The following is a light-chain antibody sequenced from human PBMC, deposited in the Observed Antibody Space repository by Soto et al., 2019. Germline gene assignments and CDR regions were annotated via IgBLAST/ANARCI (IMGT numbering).Light chain of an antibody. Sequence: EIVLTQSPGTLSLSPGERATLSCRASQTISSSFLAWYQQQPGQAPRLLIYGASRRATGIPDRFSGSGSGTDFSLTIDSLEPEDFAVYYCHQYGSSPRTFGQGTKVEI. CDR3: HQYGSSPRT. J-gene: IGKJ1*01. CDR1: QTISSSF. CDR2: GAS. V-gene: IGKV3-20*01.